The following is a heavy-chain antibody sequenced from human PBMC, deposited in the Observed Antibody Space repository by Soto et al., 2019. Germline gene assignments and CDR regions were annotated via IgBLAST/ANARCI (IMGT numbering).Heavy chain of an antibody. V-gene: IGHV3-23*01. Sequence: EVQLLESGGGLVQPGGSLRLSCAASGFTFSSYDMSWVRQAPGKGLEWVSAISGSGGSAYYADSVKGRFTISRDNYKNTLYVQMNSLRTEDTAIYYSAKEDVAWTNGHFYMWGQGSMVTVSS. CDR2: ISGSGGSA. CDR3: AKEDVAWTNGHFYM. CDR1: GFTFSSYD. D-gene: IGHD2-8*01. J-gene: IGHJ3*02.